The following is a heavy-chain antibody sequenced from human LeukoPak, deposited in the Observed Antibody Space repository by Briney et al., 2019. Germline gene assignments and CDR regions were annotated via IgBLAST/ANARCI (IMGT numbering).Heavy chain of an antibody. V-gene: IGHV4-34*01. Sequence: PSETLSLTCAVYGGSFSGYYWSWIRQPPGKGLEWIGEINHSGSTNYNPSLKSRVTISVDTSKNQFSLELSSVTAADTAVYYCARRGVRAAAYAFDIWGQGTMVTVSS. J-gene: IGHJ3*02. CDR2: INHSGST. CDR3: ARRGVRAAAYAFDI. CDR1: GGSFSGYY. D-gene: IGHD6-13*01.